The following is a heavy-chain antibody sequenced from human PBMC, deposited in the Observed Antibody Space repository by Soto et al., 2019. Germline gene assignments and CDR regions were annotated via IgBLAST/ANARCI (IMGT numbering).Heavy chain of an antibody. CDR3: AHRPQRGTTADY. V-gene: IGHV2-5*02. CDR1: GFSLSTSGVN. Sequence: QITLKESGPTLVKPTQTLTLTCTFSGFSLSTSGVNVGWIRQPPGKALEWLALIYWDDDKLYSPSLKSRLTIAKVXSKNQVVLTMTNMDPVDTATYYCAHRPQRGTTADYWGQGTLVTVSS. D-gene: IGHD1-1*01. J-gene: IGHJ4*02. CDR2: IYWDDDK.